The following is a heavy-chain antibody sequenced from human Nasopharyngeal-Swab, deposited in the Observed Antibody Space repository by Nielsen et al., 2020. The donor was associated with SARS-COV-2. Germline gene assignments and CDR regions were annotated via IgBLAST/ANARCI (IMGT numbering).Heavy chain of an antibody. CDR3: ARAPSPDDSSGGGY. CDR1: GFTFSIYG. Sequence: GESLKIFCVASGFTFSIYGMHWVRQAPGKGLEWLASIWYDGSNKYYAGSVKGRFTISRDNSKNTVYLQMNSLRGEDTAVYYCARAPSPDDSSGGGYWGQGTLVTVSS. D-gene: IGHD3-22*01. V-gene: IGHV3-33*01. CDR2: IWYDGSNK. J-gene: IGHJ4*02.